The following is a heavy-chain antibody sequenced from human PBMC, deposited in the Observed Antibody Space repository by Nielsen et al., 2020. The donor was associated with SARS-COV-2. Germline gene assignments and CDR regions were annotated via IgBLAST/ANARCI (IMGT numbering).Heavy chain of an antibody. CDR1: GYTFTSYA. CDR2: INTNTGNP. Sequence: ASVKVSCKASGYTFTSYAMNWVRQAPGQGLEWMGWINTNTGNPTYAQGFTGRFAFSLDTSVSTAYLQISSLKAEDTAVYYCAREGYCSSTSCPFDYWGQGTLVTVSS. V-gene: IGHV7-4-1*02. D-gene: IGHD2-2*01. J-gene: IGHJ4*02. CDR3: AREGYCSSTSCPFDY.